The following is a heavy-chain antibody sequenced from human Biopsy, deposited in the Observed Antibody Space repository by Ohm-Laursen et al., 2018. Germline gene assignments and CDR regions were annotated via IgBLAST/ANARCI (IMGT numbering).Heavy chain of an antibody. CDR1: GGPFTNHA. J-gene: IGHJ4*02. CDR3: ATDADGYYTEFDF. D-gene: IGHD5-24*01. CDR2: IVPILGTV. V-gene: IGHV1-69*04. Sequence: SSVKVSCKASGGPFTNHAFSWVRQAPGQGLEWLGRIVPILGTVNYAQRFQGRIALTADKSTGTAYMELNRLISDDTAVYYCATDADGYYTEFDFWGQGTLITVSS.